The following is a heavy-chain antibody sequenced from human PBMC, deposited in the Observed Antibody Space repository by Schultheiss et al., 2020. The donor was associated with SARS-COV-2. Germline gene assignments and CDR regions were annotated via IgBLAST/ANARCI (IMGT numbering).Heavy chain of an antibody. Sequence: SVKVSCKASGFTFTSSAVQWVRQARGQRLEWIGWIVVGSGNTNYAQKFHGRVTITADESTSTAYMELRSLRSDDTAVYYCARAYSSSWEFDPWGQGTLVTVSS. CDR2: IVVGSGNT. CDR3: ARAYSSSWEFDP. V-gene: IGHV1-58*01. D-gene: IGHD6-13*01. CDR1: GFTFTSSA. J-gene: IGHJ5*02.